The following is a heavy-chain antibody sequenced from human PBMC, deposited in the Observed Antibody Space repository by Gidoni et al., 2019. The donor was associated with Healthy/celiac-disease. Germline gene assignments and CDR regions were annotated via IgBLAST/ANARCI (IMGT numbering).Heavy chain of an antibody. CDR2: IYYSGST. CDR1: GGFISSYY. J-gene: IGHJ4*02. Sequence: QVQLQESGPGLVKPSETLSLTCPGPGGFISSYYWSWIRQPPGKGLEWIGYIYYSGSTNYNPSLKSRVTISVDTSKNQFSLKLSSVTAADTAVYYCARGGTRWLQFFPHFDYWGQGTLVTVSS. D-gene: IGHD5-12*01. CDR3: ARGGTRWLQFFPHFDY. V-gene: IGHV4-59*01.